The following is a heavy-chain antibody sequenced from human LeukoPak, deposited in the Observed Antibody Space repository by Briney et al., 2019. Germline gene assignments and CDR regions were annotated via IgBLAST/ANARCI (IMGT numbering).Heavy chain of an antibody. CDR1: GFTFSSYG. J-gene: IGHJ4*02. Sequence: GGSLRLSCAASGFTFSSYGMHWVRQAPGKGLEWVANIKEDGSEKNYVDSVKGRFTISRDNAKNSLYLQMNSLRAEDTAVYYCARGGWALCWGQGTLVTVSS. CDR3: ARGGWALC. CDR2: IKEDGSEK. D-gene: IGHD1-26*01. V-gene: IGHV3-7*03.